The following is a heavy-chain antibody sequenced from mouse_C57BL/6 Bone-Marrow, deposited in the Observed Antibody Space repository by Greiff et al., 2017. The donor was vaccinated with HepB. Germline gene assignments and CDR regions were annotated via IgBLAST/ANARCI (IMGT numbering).Heavy chain of an antibody. D-gene: IGHD1-1*01. Sequence: QVQLKESGPGILQPSQTLSLTCSFSGFSLSTFGMGVGWIRQPSGKGLEWLAHIWWDDDKYYNPALKSRLTISKDTSKNQVFLKIANVDTADTATYYCARMGYYGSSDEKFAYWGQGTLVTVSA. CDR2: IWWDDDK. CDR1: GFSLSTFGMG. CDR3: ARMGYYGSSDEKFAY. V-gene: IGHV8-8*01. J-gene: IGHJ3*01.